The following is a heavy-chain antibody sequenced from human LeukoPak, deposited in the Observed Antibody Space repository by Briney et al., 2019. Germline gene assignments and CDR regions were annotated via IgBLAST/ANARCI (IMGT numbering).Heavy chain of an antibody. D-gene: IGHD5-18*01. CDR2: INSNSGCI. J-gene: IGHJ4*02. CDR1: GYTFTGYY. CDR3: ARVMVTRGYSYGYGY. V-gene: IGHV1-2*02. Sequence: ASVKVSCKASGYTFTGYYMHWVRQAPGQGLEWMGWINSNSGCINYAQKFQGRVTMTRETSISTAYMELSRLRSDDTAVYYCARVMVTRGYSYGYGYWGQGTLVTVSS.